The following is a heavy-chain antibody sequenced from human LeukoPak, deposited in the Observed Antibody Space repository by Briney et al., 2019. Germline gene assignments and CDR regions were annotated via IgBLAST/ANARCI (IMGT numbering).Heavy chain of an antibody. CDR3: ARRYYYDSSGYYNWFDP. D-gene: IGHD3-22*01. Sequence: PSETLSLTCTVSGGSISSGGYYWSWIRQHPGKGLEWIGYIYYSGSTYYNPSLKSRVTISVDTSKNQFSLKLSSVTAADTAVYYCARRYYYDSSGYYNWFDPWGQGTLVTVSS. J-gene: IGHJ5*02. V-gene: IGHV4-31*03. CDR1: GGSISSGGYY. CDR2: IYYSGST.